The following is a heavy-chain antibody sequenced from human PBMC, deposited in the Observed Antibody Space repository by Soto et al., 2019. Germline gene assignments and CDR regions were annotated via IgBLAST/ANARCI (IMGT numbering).Heavy chain of an antibody. CDR2: TYYRSKWYN. J-gene: IGHJ6*02. Sequence: PSQTLSLTCAISGDSVSSNSAAWNWIRQSPSRGLEWLGRTYYRSKWYNDYAVSVKSRITINPDTSKNQFSLQLNSVTPEDTAVYYCARDHKGIAAAAPAWYYYYGMDVWGQGTTVTVSS. CDR3: ARDHKGIAAAAPAWYYYYGMDV. D-gene: IGHD6-13*01. V-gene: IGHV6-1*01. CDR1: GDSVSSNSAA.